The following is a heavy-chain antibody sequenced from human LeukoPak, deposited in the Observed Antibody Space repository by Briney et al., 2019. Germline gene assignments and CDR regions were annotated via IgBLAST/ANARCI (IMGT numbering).Heavy chain of an antibody. V-gene: IGHV3-9*01. CDR2: INWNSGSF. J-gene: IGHJ4*02. Sequence: GGSLRLSCAASGFTFDDYAMHWVRQAPCKGLECVSSINWNSGSFGYADSVEGRFSISRDNAKKSLYLQMTSLRAEDTALYYCAKGGKGSTEYCSSTSCPIDHWGQGTLVTVSS. CDR1: GFTFDDYA. D-gene: IGHD2-2*01. CDR3: AKGGKGSTEYCSSTSCPIDH.